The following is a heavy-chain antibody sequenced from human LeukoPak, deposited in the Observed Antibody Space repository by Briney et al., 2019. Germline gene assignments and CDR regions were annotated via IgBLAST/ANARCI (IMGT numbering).Heavy chain of an antibody. CDR2: INSDGFST. CDR3: ARDYGA. CDR1: GFTFSRYW. Sequence: GGSLRLSCVASGFTFSRYWMHWVRQAPGKGLVWVSRINSDGFSTTYADFVGGRFTISRDNAKNTVYLQMNSLRAEDTAVYYCARDYGAWGQGTLVTVSS. D-gene: IGHD4/OR15-4a*01. J-gene: IGHJ5*02. V-gene: IGHV3-74*03.